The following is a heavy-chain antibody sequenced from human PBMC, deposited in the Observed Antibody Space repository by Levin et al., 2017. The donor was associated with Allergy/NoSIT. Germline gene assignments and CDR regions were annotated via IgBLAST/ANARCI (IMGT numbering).Heavy chain of an antibody. D-gene: IGHD1-1*01. J-gene: IGHJ4*02. CDR3: ARELPGATAGFDN. V-gene: IGHV1-46*01. Sequence: GESLKISCKAYGYSFSQFHINWVRQAPGQGLEWMGTIHPGVGDTNYAQRFRGRVTMARDTSTRTVYMELSGLTSDDTAVYYCARELPGATAGFDNWGQGTLVTVSS. CDR1: GYSFSQFH. CDR2: IHPGVGDT.